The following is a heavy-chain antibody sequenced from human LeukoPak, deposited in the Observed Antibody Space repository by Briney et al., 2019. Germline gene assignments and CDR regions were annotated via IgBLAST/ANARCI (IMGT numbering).Heavy chain of an antibody. V-gene: IGHV1-18*01. J-gene: IGHJ5*02. D-gene: IGHD4-23*01. CDR1: GYTFTSYD. CDR3: ARGVSGVTPP. Sequence: ASLKVSCKTSGYTFTSYDISWVRQAPRQRPEWLGWINTNTGNTHYAKTLQDRVTLTTDTSTSTAYMELRSLKSDDTAVYYCARGVSGVTPPWGQGTLVIVSS. CDR2: INTNTGNT.